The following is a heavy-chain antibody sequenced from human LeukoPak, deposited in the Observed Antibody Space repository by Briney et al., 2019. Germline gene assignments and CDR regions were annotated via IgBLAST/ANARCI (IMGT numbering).Heavy chain of an antibody. CDR2: IYSSGTT. D-gene: IGHD4-11*01. CDR1: GGSITSYY. J-gene: IGHJ4*02. Sequence: SETLSLTCTVSGGSITSYYWSWIRQPPGKGLEGMGYIYSSGTTNYNPSLKSRVTISVDTSKNQFSLKLNSVTAADTAVYYCARQGPLTTAVTTRTNPFDYWGQGTLVTVSS. V-gene: IGHV4-59*08. CDR3: ARQGPLTTAVTTRTNPFDY.